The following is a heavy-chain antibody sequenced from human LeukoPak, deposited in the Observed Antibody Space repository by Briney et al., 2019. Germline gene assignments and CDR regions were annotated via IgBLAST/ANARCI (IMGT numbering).Heavy chain of an antibody. CDR3: ARGKGNNWFDP. D-gene: IGHD3-10*01. V-gene: IGHV3-48*04. CDR1: GFTFSSYS. Sequence: GGSLRLSCAASGFTFSSYSMNWVRQAPGKGLEWVSYISSSSSTIYYADSVKGRFTISRDNAKNSLYLQMNSLRAEDTAVYYCARGKGNNWFDPWGQGTLVTVSS. CDR2: ISSSSSTI. J-gene: IGHJ5*02.